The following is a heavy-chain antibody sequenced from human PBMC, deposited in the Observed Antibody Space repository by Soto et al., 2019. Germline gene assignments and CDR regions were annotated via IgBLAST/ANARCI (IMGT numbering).Heavy chain of an antibody. CDR2: IGSGGTT. CDR1: GFPFSTYA. Sequence: GGSLRLSCAASGFPFSTYAVSWVRQAPGKGLEWVSSIGSGGTTYYADSVKGRFTISRDNSKNTLYLQMDSLRAGDTAVYYCAKLVILYYFDSWGQGTLVTVSS. D-gene: IGHD3-9*01. J-gene: IGHJ4*02. CDR3: AKLVILYYFDS. V-gene: IGHV3-23*01.